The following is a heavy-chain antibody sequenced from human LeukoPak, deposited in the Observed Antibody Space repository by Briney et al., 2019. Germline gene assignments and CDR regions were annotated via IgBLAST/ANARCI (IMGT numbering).Heavy chain of an antibody. J-gene: IGHJ4*02. V-gene: IGHV4-34*01. D-gene: IGHD6-13*01. CDR1: GGAFSGYY. CDR3: ARGQEYYNSSWYVY. Sequence: SETLSLTCAVYGGAFSGYYWSWIRQPPGKGLEWIGEINHSGSTNYNPSLKSRVTISVDTSKNQFSLKLSSVTAADTAVYYCARGQEYYNSSWYVYWGQGTLVTVSS. CDR2: INHSGST.